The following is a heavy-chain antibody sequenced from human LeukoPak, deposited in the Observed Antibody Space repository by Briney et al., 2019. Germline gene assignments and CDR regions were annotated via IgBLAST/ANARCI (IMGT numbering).Heavy chain of an antibody. D-gene: IGHD3-10*01. CDR1: GYTFTNYG. Sequence: GASVKVSCKASGYTFTNYGINWVRQAPGQGLEWMGWISTYNGNTNYAQKFLGRVTMTADTSTSTAYMELRSLTSDDTAVYNCARSGRGTYYYFDLWGQGTLVTVSS. V-gene: IGHV1-18*01. J-gene: IGHJ4*02. CDR2: ISTYNGNT. CDR3: ARSGRGTYYYFDL.